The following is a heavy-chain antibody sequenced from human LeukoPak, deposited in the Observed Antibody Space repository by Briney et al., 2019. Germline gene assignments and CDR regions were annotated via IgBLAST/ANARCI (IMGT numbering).Heavy chain of an antibody. CDR3: ARHAQQLASAPIDY. CDR2: IYHNGST. V-gene: IGHV4-38-2*01. CDR1: GYSISSGYY. J-gene: IGHJ4*02. D-gene: IGHD6-13*01. Sequence: KPSETLSLTCAVSGYSISSGYYWGWIRQPPGKGLEWIGSIYHNGSTYYNPSLKSRVTISVDTSKNQFSLKLSSVTAADTAVYYCARHAQQLASAPIDYWGQGTLVTVSS.